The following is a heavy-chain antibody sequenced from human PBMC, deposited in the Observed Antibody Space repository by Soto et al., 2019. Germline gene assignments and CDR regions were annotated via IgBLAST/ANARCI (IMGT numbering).Heavy chain of an antibody. V-gene: IGHV6-1*01. D-gene: IGHD6-19*01. CDR3: ARTIRSSGWYLYYYGMDV. J-gene: IGHJ6*02. CDR2: TYYRSKWYN. CDR1: GDSVSSNSAA. Sequence: SQTLSLTCAISGDSVSSNSAAWNWIRQSPSRGLEWLGRTYYRSKWYNDYAVSVKSRITINPDTSKNQFSLQLNSVTPEDTAVYYCARTIRSSGWYLYYYGMDVWGQGTTVTVSS.